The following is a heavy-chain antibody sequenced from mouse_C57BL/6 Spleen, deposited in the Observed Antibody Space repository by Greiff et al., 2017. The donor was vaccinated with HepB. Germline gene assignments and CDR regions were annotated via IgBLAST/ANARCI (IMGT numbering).Heavy chain of an antibody. Sequence: DVKLVESGGGLVKPGGSLKLSCAASGFTFSDYGMHWVRQAPEKGLEWVAYISSGSSTIYYADTVKGRFTISRDNAKNTLFLQMTSLRSEDTAMYYCARGGGSYYFDYWGQGTTLTVSS. J-gene: IGHJ2*01. CDR3: ARGGGSYYFDY. CDR2: ISSGSSTI. CDR1: GFTFSDYG. V-gene: IGHV5-17*01.